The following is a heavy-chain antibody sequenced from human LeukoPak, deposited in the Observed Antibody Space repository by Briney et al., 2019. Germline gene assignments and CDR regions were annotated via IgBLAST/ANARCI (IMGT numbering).Heavy chain of an antibody. V-gene: IGHV1-18*01. CDR1: GYTFTSYG. CDR2: ISAYNGNT. Sequence: GASVKVSCKASGYTFTSYGISWVRPAPGQGLEGMGWISAYNGNTNYAQKLQGRVTMTTDTSTSTAYMELSSLRAEDTAVYYCARGGPPKYSSSSYYFDYWGQGTLVTVSS. D-gene: IGHD6-6*01. J-gene: IGHJ4*02. CDR3: ARGGPPKYSSSSYYFDY.